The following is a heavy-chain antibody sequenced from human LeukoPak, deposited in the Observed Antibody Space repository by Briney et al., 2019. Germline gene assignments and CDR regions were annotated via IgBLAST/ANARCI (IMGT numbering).Heavy chain of an antibody. CDR2: ISSSGSTI. CDR3: AKDHQWLAPIGWFDP. CDR1: GFTFSSYE. Sequence: GGSLRLSCAASGFTFSSYEMNWVRQAPGKGLEWVSYISSSGSTIYYADSVKGRFTISRDNSKNTLYLQMNSLRAEDTAVYYCAKDHQWLAPIGWFDPWGQGTLVTVSS. J-gene: IGHJ5*02. D-gene: IGHD6-19*01. V-gene: IGHV3-48*03.